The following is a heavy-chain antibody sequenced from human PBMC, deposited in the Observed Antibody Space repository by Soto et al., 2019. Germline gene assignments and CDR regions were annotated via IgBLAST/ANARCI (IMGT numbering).Heavy chain of an antibody. V-gene: IGHV3-30-3*01. CDR3: ARGSRQWLVYYYYYGMDV. D-gene: IGHD6-19*01. Sequence: PGGSLRLSCAASGFTFSSYAMHWVRQAPGKGLEWVAVISYDGSNKYYADSVKGRFTISRDNSKNTLYLQMNSLRAEDTAVYYCARGSRQWLVYYYYYGMDVWGQGT. J-gene: IGHJ6*02. CDR2: ISYDGSNK. CDR1: GFTFSSYA.